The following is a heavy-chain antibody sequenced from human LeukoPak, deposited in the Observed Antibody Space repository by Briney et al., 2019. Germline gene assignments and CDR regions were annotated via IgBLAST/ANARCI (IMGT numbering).Heavy chain of an antibody. CDR3: ARLGIVVVPAQDNRQPLLDWFDP. CDR1: GGSISSSSYY. J-gene: IGHJ5*02. Sequence: SEALSLTRTVSGGSISSSSYYWGWIRQPPGKGLEWIGSIYYRGSTYYNPSLKSRVTISVDTSKNQFSLKLSSVTAADTAVYYCARLGIVVVPAQDNRQPLLDWFDPWGQGTLVTVSS. V-gene: IGHV4-39*01. CDR2: IYYRGST. D-gene: IGHD2-2*01.